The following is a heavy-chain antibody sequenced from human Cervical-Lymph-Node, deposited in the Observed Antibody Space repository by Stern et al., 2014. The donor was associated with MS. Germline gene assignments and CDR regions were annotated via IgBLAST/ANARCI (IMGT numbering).Heavy chain of an antibody. V-gene: IGHV1-69*01. J-gene: IGHJ6*02. CDR2: IIPSLGTS. CDR3: ARDIEINAMDV. D-gene: IGHD5-24*01. Sequence: MQLVESGAEVKKPGSSVKVACKASRDIFRSFGITWVRQAPGQGLEWIGGIIPSLGTSNNAEKFEGRVAITADESTTTAYLELTSLTSEDTAVYYCARDIEINAMDVWGQGTTVIVSS. CDR1: RDIFRSFG.